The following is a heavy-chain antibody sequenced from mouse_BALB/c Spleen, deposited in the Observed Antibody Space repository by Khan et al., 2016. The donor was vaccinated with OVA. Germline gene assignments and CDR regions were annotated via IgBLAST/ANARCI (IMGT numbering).Heavy chain of an antibody. CDR3: AKLGRGYFDV. CDR2: INPYNDGI. Sequence: VQLQQSGPELVKPGTSVKMSCKASGYTFTSYVMHWVKQKPGQGLEWIGYINPYNDGIKYNEKFKGKATLTSDKSSSTAYMELSSLTSEDSAVYYRAKLGRGYFDVWGAGTTVTVSS. CDR1: GYTFTSYV. D-gene: IGHD4-1*01. J-gene: IGHJ1*01. V-gene: IGHV1S136*01.